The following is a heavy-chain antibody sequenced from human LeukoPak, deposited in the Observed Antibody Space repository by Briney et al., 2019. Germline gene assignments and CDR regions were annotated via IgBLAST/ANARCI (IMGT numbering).Heavy chain of an antibody. CDR1: GFTVYSGY. CDR2: IYSGGDT. Sequence: GGSLRLSCAVSGFTVYSGYMTWVRQAPGKGPEWLSVIYSGGDTYYADSVKGRFTISRDNSKNMVYLQMNSLRAEDTAVYYCARTYYYQYMDVWGKGTRVTVSS. V-gene: IGHV3-53*01. J-gene: IGHJ6*03. CDR3: ARTYYYQYMDV.